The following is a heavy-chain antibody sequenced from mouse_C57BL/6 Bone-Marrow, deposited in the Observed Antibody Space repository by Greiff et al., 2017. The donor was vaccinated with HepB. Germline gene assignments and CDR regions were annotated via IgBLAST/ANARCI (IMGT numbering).Heavy chain of an antibody. D-gene: IGHD2-3*01. V-gene: IGHV1-82*01. J-gene: IGHJ2*01. Sequence: VQRVESGPELVKPGASVKISCKASGYAFSSSWMNWVKQRPGKGLEWIGRIYPGDGDTNYNGKFKGKATLTADKSSSTAYMQLSSLTSEDSAVYFCARGWLLRVFDYWGQGTTLTVSS. CDR1: GYAFSSSW. CDR2: IYPGDGDT. CDR3: ARGWLLRVFDY.